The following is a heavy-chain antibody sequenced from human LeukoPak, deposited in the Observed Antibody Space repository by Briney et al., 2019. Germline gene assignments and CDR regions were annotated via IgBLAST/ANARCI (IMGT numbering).Heavy chain of an antibody. CDR1: GGSISSSSYY. D-gene: IGHD3-10*01. Sequence: SETLSLTCTVSGGSISSSSYYWGWIRQPPGKGLEWIGSIYYSGSTYYNPSLKSRVTISVDTSKNQFSLKLSSVTAADTAVYYCARPVVREVIGDAFDIWGQGTMVTVSS. CDR3: ARPVVREVIGDAFDI. V-gene: IGHV4-39*07. CDR2: IYYSGST. J-gene: IGHJ3*02.